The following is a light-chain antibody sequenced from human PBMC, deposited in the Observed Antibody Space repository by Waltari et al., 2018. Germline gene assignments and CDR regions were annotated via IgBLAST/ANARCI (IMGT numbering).Light chain of an antibody. CDR2: GPS. V-gene: IGKV3-20*01. CDR1: QSVSRA. CDR3: QHYLRLPVT. J-gene: IGKJ1*01. Sequence: EIVLTQSPGTLSLSQGERATVPCRASQSVSRALAWYQQKPGQAPRLLIYGPSTRATGIPDRFSGSGSGTDFSLTISRLEPDDFAVYYCQHYLRLPVTFGQGTTVEI.